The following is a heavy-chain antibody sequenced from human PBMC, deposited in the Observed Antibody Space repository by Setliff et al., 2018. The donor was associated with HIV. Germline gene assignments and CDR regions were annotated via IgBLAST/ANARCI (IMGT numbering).Heavy chain of an antibody. V-gene: IGHV1-18*01. J-gene: IGHJ6*03. CDR2: LSAYNGNT. Sequence: GASVKVSCKASAYTFTHYAISWVRPAPGQGHEYLGWLSAYNGNTNYAQKVQGRITMTRDTSLSTVYMELSSLRSDDTAVYYCARGESSYYYYYMYVWGTGTTVTVSS. CDR1: AYTFTHYA. CDR3: ARGESSYYYYYMYV.